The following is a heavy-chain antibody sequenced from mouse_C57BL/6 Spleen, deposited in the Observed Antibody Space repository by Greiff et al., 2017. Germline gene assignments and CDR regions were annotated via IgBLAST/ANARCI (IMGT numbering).Heavy chain of an antibody. Sequence: VQLQQPGAELVMPGASVKLSCKASGYTFTSYWMHWVKQRPGQGLEWIGEIDPSGSYTNYNQKFKGKSTLTVDKSSSTAYMQLSSLTSEDAAVYYCARDSTTVVGDYWGQGTTLTVSS. CDR1: GYTFTSYW. V-gene: IGHV1-69*01. CDR2: IDPSGSYT. D-gene: IGHD1-1*01. J-gene: IGHJ2*01. CDR3: ARDSTTVVGDY.